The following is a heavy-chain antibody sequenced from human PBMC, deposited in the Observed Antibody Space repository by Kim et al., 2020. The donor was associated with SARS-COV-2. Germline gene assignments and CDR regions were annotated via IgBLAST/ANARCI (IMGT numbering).Heavy chain of an antibody. Sequence: SETLSLTCTVSGGSISSGSYYWTWIRQHPGKGLEWIGYIFYSGTTYYNPSLKSRVSMSVDTSKNQFSLKLTSVTAADTAVYYCARGAPEGLGDLKYWGQGTLVTVSS. CDR1: GGSISSGSYY. CDR2: IFYSGTT. J-gene: IGHJ4*02. D-gene: IGHD3-16*01. V-gene: IGHV4-31*03. CDR3: ARGAPEGLGDLKY.